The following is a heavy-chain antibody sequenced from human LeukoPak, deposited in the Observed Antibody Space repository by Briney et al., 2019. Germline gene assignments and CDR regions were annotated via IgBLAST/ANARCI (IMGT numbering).Heavy chain of an antibody. D-gene: IGHD5-18*01. Sequence: SQTLSLTCAVSGGSISSGGYSWSWIRQPPGKGLEWIGYIYHSGSTYYNPSLKSRVTISVDTSKNQFSLKLSSVTAADTAVYYCARGLHSYGYAGWSGGYYYGMDVWGQGTTVTVSS. J-gene: IGHJ6*02. CDR3: ARGLHSYGYAGWSGGYYYGMDV. CDR2: IYHSGST. CDR1: GGSISSGGYS. V-gene: IGHV4-30-2*01.